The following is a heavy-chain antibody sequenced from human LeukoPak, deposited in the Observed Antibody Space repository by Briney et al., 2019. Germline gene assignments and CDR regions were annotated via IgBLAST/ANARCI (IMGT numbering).Heavy chain of an antibody. CDR3: AREKPKYYYDSSGSRFDP. V-gene: IGHV4-4*02. CDR1: GGSISSSNC. CDR2: IYHSGST. D-gene: IGHD3-22*01. Sequence: SETLSLTSAVSGGSISSSNCWGWVRQPPGKGLEWIGEIYHSGSTNYNPSLKSRVTIPVDKSKNQFSLKLSSVTAADTAVYYCAREKPKYYYDSSGSRFDPWGQGTLVTVSS. J-gene: IGHJ5*02.